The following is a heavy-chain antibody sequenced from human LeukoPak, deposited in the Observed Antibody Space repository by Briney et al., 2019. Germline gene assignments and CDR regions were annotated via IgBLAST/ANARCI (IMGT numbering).Heavy chain of an antibody. V-gene: IGHV1-69*13. D-gene: IGHD3-10*01. CDR2: IIPIFGTA. CDR1: GGTFSSYA. Sequence: SVKVSCKASGGTFSSYAISWVRQAPGQGLEWMGGIIPIFGTANYAQKFQGRVTITADESTSTAHMELSSLRSEDTAVYYCARSYYGSGTFDPWGQGTLVTVSS. J-gene: IGHJ5*02. CDR3: ARSYYGSGTFDP.